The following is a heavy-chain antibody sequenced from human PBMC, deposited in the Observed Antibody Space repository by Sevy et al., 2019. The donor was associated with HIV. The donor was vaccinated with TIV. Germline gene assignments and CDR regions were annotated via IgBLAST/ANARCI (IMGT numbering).Heavy chain of an antibody. CDR3: AKTKDPTLSRSVPKEHGFDP. CDR1: GFTFSSYG. J-gene: IGHJ5*02. CDR2: IWYDGSNK. V-gene: IGHV3-33*06. D-gene: IGHD6-6*01. Sequence: GGSLRLSCAASGFTFSSYGMHWVRQAPGKGLEWVAVIWYDGSNKYYADSVKGRFTISRDNSKNTLYLQMNSLRAEDTAVYYCAKTKDPTLSRSVPKEHGFDPWGQGTLVTVSS.